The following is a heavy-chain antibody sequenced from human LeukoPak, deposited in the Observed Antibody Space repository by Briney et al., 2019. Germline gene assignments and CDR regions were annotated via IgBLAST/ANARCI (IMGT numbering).Heavy chain of an antibody. J-gene: IGHJ3*02. D-gene: IGHD6-13*01. Sequence: SETLSLTCTVSGGSISSGSYYWNWIRQPAGKGLEWIGRIYSSGSTNYNPSLKSRVTISVDTSKNQFSLKLSSVTAADTAVYYCARDSSSWSLRAFDIWGQGTMVTVSS. CDR3: ARDSSSWSLRAFDI. CDR1: GGSISSGSYY. CDR2: IYSSGST. V-gene: IGHV4-61*02.